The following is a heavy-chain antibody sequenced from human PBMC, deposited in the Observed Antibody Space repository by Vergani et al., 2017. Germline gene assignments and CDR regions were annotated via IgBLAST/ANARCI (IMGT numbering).Heavy chain of an antibody. CDR2: INPIDSKI. D-gene: IGHD2-21*01. CDR1: ESSFISNE. CDR3: TRHVPCGDGACLHFDH. V-gene: IGHV5-51*01. J-gene: IGHJ4*02. Sequence: EVMLVQSGAEVQKPGVSLKISCKYSESSFISNEIAWVRQMSGKGLQWMGNINPIDSKIAYSPSFQGQAIMSLDKSITTAYLQWRSLKASDTAIYYCTRHVPCGDGACLHFDHWGQGTQVTVSS.